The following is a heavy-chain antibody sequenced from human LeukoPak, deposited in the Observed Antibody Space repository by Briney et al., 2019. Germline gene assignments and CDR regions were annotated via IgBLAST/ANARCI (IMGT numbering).Heavy chain of an antibody. V-gene: IGHV4-59*01. Sequence: NPSETLSLTCTVSGGSISSYYWSWIRQPPGKGLEWIGYIYYSGSTNYNPSLKSRVTISADTSKNQFSLKVSSVTSADTAVYYCARTSMVRVDYFDYWGQGTLVTVSS. CDR1: GGSISSYY. J-gene: IGHJ4*02. D-gene: IGHD3-10*01. CDR2: IYYSGST. CDR3: ARTSMVRVDYFDY.